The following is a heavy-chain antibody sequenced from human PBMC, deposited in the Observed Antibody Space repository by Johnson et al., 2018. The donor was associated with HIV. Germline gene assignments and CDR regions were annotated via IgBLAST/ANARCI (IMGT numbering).Heavy chain of an antibody. V-gene: IGHV3-20*04. CDR1: GFTFSSYA. D-gene: IGHD5-18*01. Sequence: VQLVESGGGVVQPGRSLRLSCAASGFTFSSYAMHWVRQAPGKGLEWVSGINWNGGSTGYADSVKGRFTISRDNAKNSLYLQMNSLRPEDTAVYYCARLPSGYSRDDLDIWGQGTMVTVSS. CDR3: ARLPSGYSRDDLDI. J-gene: IGHJ3*02. CDR2: INWNGGST.